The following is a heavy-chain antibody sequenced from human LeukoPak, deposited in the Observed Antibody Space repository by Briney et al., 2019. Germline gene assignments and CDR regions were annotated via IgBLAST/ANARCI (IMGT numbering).Heavy chain of an antibody. CDR3: ARKDYGDYSDAFDI. D-gene: IGHD4-17*01. Sequence: PGGSLRLACAASGFTFRSDWMSWVRQSPEKGLEWAANINPDGSATYYVDSVKGRFIISRDNTKNSLYLQMNSLRAEDTAVYYCARKDYGDYSDAFDIWGQGTMVTVSS. CDR2: INPDGSAT. V-gene: IGHV3-7*03. J-gene: IGHJ3*02. CDR1: GFTFRSDW.